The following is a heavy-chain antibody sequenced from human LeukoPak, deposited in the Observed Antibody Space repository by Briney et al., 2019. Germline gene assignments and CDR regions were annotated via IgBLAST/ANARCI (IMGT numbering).Heavy chain of an antibody. CDR1: GGSISSYY. V-gene: IGHV4-59*01. CDR2: IYYSGST. CDR3: ARVTVRGVIDY. J-gene: IGHJ4*02. D-gene: IGHD3-10*01. Sequence: SETLSLTCTVSGGSISSYYWSWIRQPPGKGLEWIGYIYYSGSTNYNPSLKSRVTISVDTSKNQFSLKLSSVTAADTAVYYCARVTVRGVIDYWGQGTLVTVSS.